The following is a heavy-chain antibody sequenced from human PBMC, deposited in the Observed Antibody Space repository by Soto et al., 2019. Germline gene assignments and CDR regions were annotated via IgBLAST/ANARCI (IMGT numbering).Heavy chain of an antibody. Sequence: EVQLVESGGGLVQPGGSLRLSCAASGFTFSSYSMNWVRQAPGKGLEWVSYISSSSSTIYYADSVKGRFTISRDNAKNSLYLQMNSLRDEDTAVYYCARDYCSVGSCYPRPGDYWGQGTLVTVSS. CDR3: ARDYCSVGSCYPRPGDY. CDR1: GFTFSSYS. D-gene: IGHD2-15*01. J-gene: IGHJ4*02. CDR2: ISSSSSTI. V-gene: IGHV3-48*02.